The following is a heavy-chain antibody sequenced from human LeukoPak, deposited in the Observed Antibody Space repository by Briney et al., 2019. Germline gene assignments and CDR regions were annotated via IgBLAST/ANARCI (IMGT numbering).Heavy chain of an antibody. D-gene: IGHD3-3*01. J-gene: IGHJ4*02. V-gene: IGHV5-10-1*01. CDR3: ARYYDFWSGRNYFDY. CDR1: GYSFTTYW. CDR2: IDPSDSYT. Sequence: GESLKISCTGTGYSFTTYWISWVRQVLGKGLEWMGTIDPSDSYTKYSPSFQGHVTISADKSINTAYLQWSSLKASDTAMYYCARYYDFWSGRNYFDYWGQGALVTVSS.